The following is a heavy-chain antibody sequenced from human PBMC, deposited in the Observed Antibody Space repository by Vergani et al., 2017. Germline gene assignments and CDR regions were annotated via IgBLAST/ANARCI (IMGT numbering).Heavy chain of an antibody. CDR3: AGVGGITIFGVVPPAY. D-gene: IGHD3-3*01. Sequence: EVQLVESGGGLVQPGGSLRLSCAASGFTFSSYSMNWVRQAPGKGLEWVSYISSSSSTIYYADSVQGRFTISRDNAKNSLYLQMNSLRDEDTAVYYCAGVGGITIFGVVPPAYWGQGTLVTVSS. V-gene: IGHV3-48*02. CDR2: ISSSSSTI. J-gene: IGHJ4*02. CDR1: GFTFSSYS.